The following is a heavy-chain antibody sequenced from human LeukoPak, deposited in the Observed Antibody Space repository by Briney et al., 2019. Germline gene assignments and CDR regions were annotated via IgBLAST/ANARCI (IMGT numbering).Heavy chain of an antibody. V-gene: IGHV4-59*01. CDR3: ARDRDDAFDI. CDR2: IYYSGST. J-gene: IGHJ3*02. Sequence: SETLSLTCTVAGGSISSYYWSWIRQPPGKGLEWIGYIYYSGSTNYNPSLKSRVTISVDTSKNQFSLKLSSVTAADTAVYYCARDRDDAFDIWGQGTMVTVSS. CDR1: GGSISSYY.